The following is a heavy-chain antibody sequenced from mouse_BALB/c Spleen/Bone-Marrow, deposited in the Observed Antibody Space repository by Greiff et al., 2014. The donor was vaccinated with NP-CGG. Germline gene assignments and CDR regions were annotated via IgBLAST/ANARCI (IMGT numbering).Heavy chain of an antibody. CDR2: IWAGGST. CDR3: ARSGLRRPAMDY. CDR1: GFSLTSYG. D-gene: IGHD2-4*01. J-gene: IGHJ4*01. V-gene: IGHV2-9*02. Sequence: VQLQQSGPGLMAPSQSLSITCTVSGFSLTSYGVHWVRQPPGKGLEWLGVIWAGGSTNYNSALMSRLSISKDNSKSQVFLKMNSLQIDDTAMYYCARSGLRRPAMDYWGQGTSVTVSS.